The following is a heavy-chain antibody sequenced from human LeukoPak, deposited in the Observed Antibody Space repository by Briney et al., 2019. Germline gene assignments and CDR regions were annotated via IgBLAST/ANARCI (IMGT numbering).Heavy chain of an antibody. J-gene: IGHJ4*02. CDR2: ISPSGST. CDR1: GGSITNYY. D-gene: IGHD2-8*02. V-gene: IGHV4-4*08. CDR3: AAPPPRNTVAF. Sequence: PSETLSLTCNVSGGSITNYYWSWVRQPPGKGLEWIGYISPSGSTNYHPSHKSRGTISLNTYKNHSSLMLSSLTAADTAVYYCAAPPPRNTVAFWDQGTLVTVPS.